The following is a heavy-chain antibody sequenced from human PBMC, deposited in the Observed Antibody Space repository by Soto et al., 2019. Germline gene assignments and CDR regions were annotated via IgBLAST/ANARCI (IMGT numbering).Heavy chain of an antibody. CDR2: IIPISGTA. J-gene: IGHJ6*02. CDR1: GGTFSSYA. CDR3: SRSQGSSTSLAIYYYYYYGMDV. V-gene: IGHV1-69*01. Sequence: QVQLVQSGAEVKKPGSSVKVSCKASGGTFSSYAISWVRQAPGQGLEWMGGIIPISGTANYAQKFQGRVTITADESTRTVYMALSSLRSEDTAVYFCSRSQGSSTSLAIYYYYYYGMDVWGQGTTVTVSS. D-gene: IGHD2-2*01.